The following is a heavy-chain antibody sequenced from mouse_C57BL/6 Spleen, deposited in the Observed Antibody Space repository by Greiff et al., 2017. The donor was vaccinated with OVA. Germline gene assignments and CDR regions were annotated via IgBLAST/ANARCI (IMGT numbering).Heavy chain of an antibody. V-gene: IGHV5-17*01. CDR3: ARDTSYYSNYFDV. D-gene: IGHD2-5*01. CDR2: ISSGSSTI. Sequence: EVKLVESGGGLVKPGGSLKLSCAASGFTFSDYGMHWVRQAPEKGLEWVAYISSGSSTIYYADTVKGRFTISRDNAKNTLFLQMTSLRSEDTALYYCARDTSYYSNYFDVWGTGTTVTVSA. CDR1: GFTFSDYG. J-gene: IGHJ1*03.